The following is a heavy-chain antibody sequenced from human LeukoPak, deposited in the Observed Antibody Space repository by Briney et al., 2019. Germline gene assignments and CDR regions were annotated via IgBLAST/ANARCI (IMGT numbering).Heavy chain of an antibody. CDR3: ASSLDTAMVY. CDR2: IYHSGST. J-gene: IGHJ4*02. CDR1: GYSISSGYY. Sequence: PSETLSLTCAVSGYSISSGYYWGWIRQPPGKGLEWIGSIYHSGSTYYNPSLKSRVTISVDTSKNQFSLKLSSVTAADTAVYYCASSLDTAMVYWGQGTLVTVSS. D-gene: IGHD5-18*01. V-gene: IGHV4-38-2*01.